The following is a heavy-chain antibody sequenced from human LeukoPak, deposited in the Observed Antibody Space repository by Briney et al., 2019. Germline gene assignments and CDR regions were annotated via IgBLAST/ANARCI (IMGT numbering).Heavy chain of an antibody. CDR2: ISYGGSNK. CDR3: ARTWEEYYFDY. CDR1: GFTFSSYA. D-gene: IGHD1-26*01. Sequence: GRSLRLSCAASGFTFSSYAMHRVRQAPGKGLEWVAVISYGGSNKYYADSVKGRFTISRDNSKDTLYLQMNSLRAEDTAVYYCARTWEEYYFDYWGQGTLVTVSS. V-gene: IGHV3-30*04. J-gene: IGHJ4*02.